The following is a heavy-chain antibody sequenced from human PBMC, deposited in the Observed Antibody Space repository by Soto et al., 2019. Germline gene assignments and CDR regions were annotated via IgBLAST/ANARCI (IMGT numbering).Heavy chain of an antibody. V-gene: IGHV3-48*01. J-gene: IGHJ4*02. CDR1: GFTFNTYG. D-gene: IGHD6-19*01. Sequence: EVQLVESGGGLVRPGGSLRLSCAASGFTFNTYGMDWVRQAPGKGLEWLSYISSSGSTQFYADSVQGRFTISRDNAKNSLYLQMNSLRAEDTALYYCARELAVAGSDYWGQGTLVTVSS. CDR2: ISSSGSTQ. CDR3: ARELAVAGSDY.